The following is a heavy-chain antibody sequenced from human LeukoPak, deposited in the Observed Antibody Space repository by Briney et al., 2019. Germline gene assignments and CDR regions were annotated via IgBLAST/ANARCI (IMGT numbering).Heavy chain of an antibody. CDR1: GYTLTELS. CDR3: ATDELERRIFDY. CDR2: SDPEDGET. V-gene: IGHV1-24*01. D-gene: IGHD1-1*01. J-gene: IGHJ4*02. Sequence: ASVKVSCKVSGYTLTELSMHWVRQAPGKGLEWMGGSDPEDGETIYAQKFQGRVTMTEDTSTDTAYMELSSLRSEDTAVYYCATDELERRIFDYWGQGTLVTVSS.